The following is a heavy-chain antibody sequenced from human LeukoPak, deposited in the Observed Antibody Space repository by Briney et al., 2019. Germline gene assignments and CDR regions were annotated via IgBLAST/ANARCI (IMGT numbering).Heavy chain of an antibody. CDR1: GFTFDDYA. V-gene: IGHV3-9*01. Sequence: GGSLRLSCAASGFTFDDYAMHWVQQAPGKGLEWVSGISWNSGSIGYADSVKGRFTISRDNAKNSLYLQMNSLRAEDTALYYCAKDNSYDYVWGSYRPVPHFDYWGQGTLVTVSS. CDR2: ISWNSGSI. J-gene: IGHJ4*02. CDR3: AKDNSYDYVWGSYRPVPHFDY. D-gene: IGHD3-16*02.